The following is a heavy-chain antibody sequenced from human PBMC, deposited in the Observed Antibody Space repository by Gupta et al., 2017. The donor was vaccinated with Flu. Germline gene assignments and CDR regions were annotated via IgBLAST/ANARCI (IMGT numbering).Heavy chain of an antibody. J-gene: IGHJ4*02. CDR1: GFTLSTYE. D-gene: IGHD5-18*01. CDR2: ISSSGSSI. CDR3: ARDGLYSYGSLSYYYFDY. Sequence: EVQLVESGGGLVQPGGSLRLSCAASGFTLSTYEMNWVRQAPGKGMEWVSYISSSGSSIYYADAVKGRFTISRDNAKNSLYLQMNCLRAEDTAVYYCARDGLYSYGSLSYYYFDYWGQGTLVTVSS. V-gene: IGHV3-48*03.